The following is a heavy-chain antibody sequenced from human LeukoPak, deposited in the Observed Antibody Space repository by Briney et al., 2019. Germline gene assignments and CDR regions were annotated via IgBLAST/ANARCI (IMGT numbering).Heavy chain of an antibody. D-gene: IGHD3-22*01. V-gene: IGHV3-21*01. J-gene: IGHJ4*02. CDR1: GFTFSSYT. Sequence: GGSLRLSCAASGFTFSSYTMNWVRQAPGKGLEWVSSVSSSSTNKFYADSVKGRFTISRDDAKNSLYLQMNSLRVEDTAVYYCAKRVHYDSSAAYFDYWGQGTLVTVSS. CDR2: VSSSSTNK. CDR3: AKRVHYDSSAAYFDY.